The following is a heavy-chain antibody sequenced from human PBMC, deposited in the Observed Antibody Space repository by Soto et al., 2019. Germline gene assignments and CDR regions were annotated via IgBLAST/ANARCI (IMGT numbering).Heavy chain of an antibody. CDR3: ARPDEGSYSSNHHYYYALDV. CDR2: IVPIFGTT. Sequence: QVQLLQSGAEVKKSGSSVKVSCTVSGGIFRRYAISWVRQAPGQGLEWLGGIVPIFGTTNYAQKFQGRVTITADESTSTAYMDLSSLRSDDTAVYYCARPDEGSYSSNHHYYYALDVWGQGTTVTVSS. V-gene: IGHV1-69*01. D-gene: IGHD3-16*01. J-gene: IGHJ6*02. CDR1: GGIFRRYA.